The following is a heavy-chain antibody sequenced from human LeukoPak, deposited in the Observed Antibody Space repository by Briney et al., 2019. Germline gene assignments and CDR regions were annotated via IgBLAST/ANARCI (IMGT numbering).Heavy chain of an antibody. CDR1: GASISFSSYY. CDR3: ARRMGYRRYYGSGSLDY. V-gene: IGHV4-39*07. Sequence: SETLSLTCTVSGASISFSSYYWGWIRQPPGKGLEWMGSFIYSGNTYYNPSLKSRVTISVDTSKNQFSLKLSSVTAADTAVYYCARRMGYRRYYGSGSLDYWGQGTLVTVSS. J-gene: IGHJ4*02. D-gene: IGHD3-10*01. CDR2: FIYSGNT.